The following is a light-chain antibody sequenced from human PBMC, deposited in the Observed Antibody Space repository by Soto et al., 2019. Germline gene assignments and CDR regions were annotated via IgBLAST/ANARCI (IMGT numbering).Light chain of an antibody. CDR3: CSYAGSYTVV. CDR2: DVS. Sequence: QSALTQPRSVSGSPGQSVTISCTGTSSDVGGYNYVSWYQQHPGKAPKLMISDVSKRPSGVPDRFSGSKSGNTASLTISGLQAEDEADYYCCSYAGSYTVVFGGGTKVTAL. V-gene: IGLV2-11*01. CDR1: SSDVGGYNY. J-gene: IGLJ2*01.